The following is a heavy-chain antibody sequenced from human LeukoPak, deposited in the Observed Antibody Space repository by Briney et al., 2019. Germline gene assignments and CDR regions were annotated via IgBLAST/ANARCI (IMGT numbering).Heavy chain of an antibody. CDR3: AKDLWELLYYFDY. V-gene: IGHV3-30*02. CDR1: GFTFSSYG. J-gene: IGHJ4*02. Sequence: PGGSLRLSCAASGFTFSSYGMHWVRQAPGKGLEWVAFIRYDGSNKYYADSVKGRFTISRDNSKNTLYLQMNSLRAEDTAVYYCAKDLWELLYYFDYWGQGTLVTVSS. D-gene: IGHD1-26*01. CDR2: IRYDGSNK.